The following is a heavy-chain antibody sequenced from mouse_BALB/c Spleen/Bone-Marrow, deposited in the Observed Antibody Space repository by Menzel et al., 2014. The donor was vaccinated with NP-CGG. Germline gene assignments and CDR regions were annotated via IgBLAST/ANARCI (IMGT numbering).Heavy chain of an antibody. Sequence: LQESGGDLAKPGGSLKLSCAASGFTFSTYGMSWVRQTPDKRLEWVATISSGGSYTYYPDSVKGRFTISRDNAKNTLYLQMSSLKSEDTAMYYCARQGGYFDYWGQGTTLTVSS. CDR2: ISSGGSYT. V-gene: IGHV5-6*01. J-gene: IGHJ2*01. CDR1: GFTFSTYG. CDR3: ARQGGYFDY.